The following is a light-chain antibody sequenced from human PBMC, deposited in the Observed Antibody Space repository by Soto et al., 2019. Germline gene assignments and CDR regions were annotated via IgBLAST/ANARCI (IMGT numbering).Light chain of an antibody. Sequence: QSVLTQPASVSGSPGQSITISCTGTSSDVGGYNYVSWYQQHPGKAPKLMIYDVSNRPSGVSNRFPGSKSGNTASLTISGLEAEDEADYYCSSYTSSSTLQVFGTGTQLTVL. J-gene: IGLJ1*01. CDR2: DVS. CDR3: SSYTSSSTLQV. CDR1: SSDVGGYNY. V-gene: IGLV2-14*01.